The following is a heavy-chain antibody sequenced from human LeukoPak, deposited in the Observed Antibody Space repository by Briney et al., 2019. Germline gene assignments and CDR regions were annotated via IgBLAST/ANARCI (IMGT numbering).Heavy chain of an antibody. D-gene: IGHD4-17*01. CDR2: IYYSGST. CDR1: GGSFSSGRYY. V-gene: IGHV4-31*02. Sequence: SETLSLTCIVSGGSFSSGRYYWSWIRQPPGKGLEWIGYIYYSGSTYYNPSLKSRVTISVDTSKNQFSLKLSSVTAADTAVYYCARAEGYGDYRLDYWGQGTLVTVSS. CDR3: ARAEGYGDYRLDY. J-gene: IGHJ4*02.